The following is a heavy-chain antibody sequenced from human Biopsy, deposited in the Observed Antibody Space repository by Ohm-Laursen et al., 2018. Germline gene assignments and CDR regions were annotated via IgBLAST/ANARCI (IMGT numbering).Heavy chain of an antibody. Sequence: VKISCNTSTGTFDSYGVTWVRQAPGQGLEWMGRIIPILRTTTYAPKFQGRVTFTADKSSSTAYLELSSLTSEDTAMFYCAREAIGYQLPCDDWGQGTLVTVSS. CDR1: TGTFDSYG. CDR2: IIPILRTT. CDR3: AREAIGYQLPCDD. V-gene: IGHV1-69*10. J-gene: IGHJ4*02. D-gene: IGHD2-15*01.